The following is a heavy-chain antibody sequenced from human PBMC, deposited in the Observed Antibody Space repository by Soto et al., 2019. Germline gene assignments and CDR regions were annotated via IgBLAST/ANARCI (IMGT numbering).Heavy chain of an antibody. D-gene: IGHD6-25*01. Sequence: GGSLRLSCAASEFTFGRYWMTWVRQAPGKGLEWVANIKEDGSGEFYVDSVKGRFSVSRDNAKNSMYLQMNSLRAEDTAVYYCARVLGDGYLDPWGQGTLVTVSS. CDR1: EFTFGRYW. V-gene: IGHV3-7*05. CDR3: ARVLGDGYLDP. J-gene: IGHJ5*02. CDR2: IKEDGSGE.